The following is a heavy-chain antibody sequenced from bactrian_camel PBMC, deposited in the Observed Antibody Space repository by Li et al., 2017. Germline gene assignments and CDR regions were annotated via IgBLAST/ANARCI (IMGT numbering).Heavy chain of an antibody. CDR1: GNTLTSSC. V-gene: IGHV3S53*01. Sequence: VQLVESGGGLVQPGGSLRLSCAASGNTLTSSCMAWFRQVPGKERERVARIDSDRSITYADSVKGRFTISLDRAKNTLYLQLNSLKTEDTAMYYCTAPFSLGQGTQVTVS. J-gene: IGHJ4*01. CDR2: IDSDRSI.